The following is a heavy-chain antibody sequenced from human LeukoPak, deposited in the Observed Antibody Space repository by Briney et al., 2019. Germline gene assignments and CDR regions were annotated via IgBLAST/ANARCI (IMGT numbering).Heavy chain of an antibody. CDR3: AKDFGYSYGYNY. Sequence: GGSLRPSCAASGFTFNNYAMSWVRQAPGKGLEWVSTISGSGGSTYYADSVKGRFTTSRDNSKNTLYLQMNSLSAEDTAVYYCAKDFGYSYGYNYWGQGTLVTVSS. D-gene: IGHD5-18*01. J-gene: IGHJ4*02. CDR2: ISGSGGST. V-gene: IGHV3-23*01. CDR1: GFTFNNYA.